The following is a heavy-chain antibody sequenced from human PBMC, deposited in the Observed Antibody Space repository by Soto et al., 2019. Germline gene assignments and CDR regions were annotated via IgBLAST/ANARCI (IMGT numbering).Heavy chain of an antibody. V-gene: IGHV3-30*18. Sequence: QVQLVESGGGVVQPGRSLRLSCAASGFTFSSYGMHWVRQAPGKGLEWVAIISYDGSNKYYVDSVKGRFTISRDNSKKTLYLQMNSRRAEDTAVYYCAKNRVDLLFYTHLDYWGQGTLVTVSS. CDR3: AKNRVDLLFYTHLDY. CDR1: GFTFSSYG. D-gene: IGHD3-9*01. J-gene: IGHJ4*02. CDR2: ISYDGSNK.